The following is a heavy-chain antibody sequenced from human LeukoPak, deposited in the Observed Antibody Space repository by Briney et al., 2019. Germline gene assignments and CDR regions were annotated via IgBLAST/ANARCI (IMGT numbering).Heavy chain of an antibody. D-gene: IGHD4-17*01. Sequence: SETLSLTCTVSGGSISSGDYYWSWIRQPPGKGQEWIGYIYYSGSTYYNPSLQSRVIISVDTSKNQFSLKLTSVTAADTAVYYCARALYSMTTVTTEYWFDYWGQGTLVTVSS. V-gene: IGHV4-30-4*01. J-gene: IGHJ4*02. CDR3: ARALYSMTTVTTEYWFDY. CDR1: GGSISSGDYY. CDR2: IYYSGST.